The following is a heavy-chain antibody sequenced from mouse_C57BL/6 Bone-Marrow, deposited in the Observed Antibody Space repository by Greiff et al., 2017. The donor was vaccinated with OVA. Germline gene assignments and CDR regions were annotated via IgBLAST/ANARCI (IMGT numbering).Heavy chain of an antibody. CDR2: IYPGSGST. V-gene: IGHV1-81*01. D-gene: IGHD2-4*01. CDR1: GYTFTSYG. Sequence: VQLQQSGAELARPGASVKLSCKASGYTFTSYGISWVKQRTGQGLEWIGEIYPGSGSTNYNEKFKSKATLTVDTSSSTAYMQLSSLTSEDSAVYYCAKGIYYDYDGRLMMDYWGQGTSVTVSS. CDR3: AKGIYYDYDGRLMMDY. J-gene: IGHJ4*01.